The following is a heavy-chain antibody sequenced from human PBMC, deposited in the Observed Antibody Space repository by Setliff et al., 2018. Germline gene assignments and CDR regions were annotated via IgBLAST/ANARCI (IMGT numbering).Heavy chain of an antibody. Sequence: AASVKVSCKASGGTFSSYGISWVRQAPGQGLEWLGGTIPNFGTTNYAQEFQGRVTIITDESTCTAYMELSSLRFEDTAVYYCAREGVDTRSSTDYRYYMDLWGKGTTVTVSS. V-gene: IGHV1-69*05. CDR2: TIPNFGTT. CDR3: AREGVDTRSSTDYRYYMDL. D-gene: IGHD5-18*01. J-gene: IGHJ6*03. CDR1: GGTFSSYG.